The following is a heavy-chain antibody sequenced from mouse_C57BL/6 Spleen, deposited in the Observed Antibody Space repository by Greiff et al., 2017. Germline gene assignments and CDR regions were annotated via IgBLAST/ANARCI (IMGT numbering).Heavy chain of an antibody. D-gene: IGHD2-4*01. CDR1: GYTFTSYW. CDR3: AKWDYDVFDY. J-gene: IGHJ2*01. CDR2: IYPGSGST. V-gene: IGHV1-55*01. Sequence: QVQLQQSGAELVKPGASVKMSCKASGYTFTSYWITWVKQRPGQGLEWIGDIYPGSGSTNYNEKFKSKATLTVDTSSSTAYMQLSSLTSDDSAVYYCAKWDYDVFDYWGQGTTLTVSS.